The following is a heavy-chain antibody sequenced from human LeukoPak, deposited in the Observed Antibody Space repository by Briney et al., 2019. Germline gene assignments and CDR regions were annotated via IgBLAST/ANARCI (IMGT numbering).Heavy chain of an antibody. CDR1: GGSISSSRYY. V-gene: IGHV4-39*02. CDR2: IYYSGKT. D-gene: IGHD3-10*01. CDR3: ARDGDYYGSGSYYGDY. Sequence: RPSETLSLTCTVSGGSISSSRYYWGWIRQPPGKGLEWIGSIYYSGKTYYNPSLKSRVTISVDTSKNQFSLKLSSVTAADTAVYYCARDGDYYGSGSYYGDYWGQGTLVTVSS. J-gene: IGHJ4*02.